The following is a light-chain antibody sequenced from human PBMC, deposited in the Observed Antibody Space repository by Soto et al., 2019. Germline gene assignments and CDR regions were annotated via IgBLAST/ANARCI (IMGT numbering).Light chain of an antibody. CDR2: NTN. Sequence: QAVVTQEPSLTVSPGGTVSLTCGSSTGAVTSEHYAYWFQQKPGQAPRTLIYNTNNKQSWTPARFPGSLLGGKAALTLSGAQPEDEAEYYCLLSYSGPRVFGGGTKVTVL. V-gene: IGLV7-46*01. J-gene: IGLJ3*02. CDR3: LLSYSGPRV. CDR1: TGAVTSEHY.